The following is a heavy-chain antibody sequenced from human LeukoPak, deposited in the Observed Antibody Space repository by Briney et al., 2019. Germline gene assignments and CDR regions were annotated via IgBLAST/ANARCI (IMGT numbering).Heavy chain of an antibody. V-gene: IGHV4-61*02. CDR1: GGSISSGSYY. D-gene: IGHD1-26*01. J-gene: IGHJ4*02. CDR2: IYTSGST. CDR3: ARDLANSGSYSFDY. Sequence: PSQPLSLPCTVSGGSISSGSYYWSWIRPPAGKGLEWIGRIYTSGSTNYNPSLKSRVTIFVGTSKNQSSLKLSSVTAADTAVYYLARDLANSGSYSFDYWGQGTLVTVSS.